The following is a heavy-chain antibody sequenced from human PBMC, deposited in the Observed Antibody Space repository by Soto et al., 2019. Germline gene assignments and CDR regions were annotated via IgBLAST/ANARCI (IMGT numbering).Heavy chain of an antibody. Sequence: GGSLRLSCAAFGFTFSSYWMSWVRQAPGKGLEWVANIKQDGSEKYYVDSVKGRFTISRDNAKNSLYLQMNSLRAEDTAVYYCARELYSYFDYWGQGTLVTVSS. CDR3: ARELYSYFDY. CDR2: IKQDGSEK. V-gene: IGHV3-7*01. CDR1: GFTFSSYW. D-gene: IGHD2-2*02. J-gene: IGHJ4*02.